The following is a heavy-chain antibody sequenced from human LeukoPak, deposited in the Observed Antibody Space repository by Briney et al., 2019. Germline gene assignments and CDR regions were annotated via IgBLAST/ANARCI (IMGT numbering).Heavy chain of an antibody. CDR2: ISSSSSYI. Sequence: GGSLRLSCAASGFTFSSYSMNWVRQAPGKGLEWVSSISSSSSYIYYADSVKGRFTISRDNAKNSLYLQMNSLRAEDTAVYYCARGGGYCTNGVCFAQPVDYWGQGTLVTVSS. J-gene: IGHJ4*02. D-gene: IGHD2-8*01. CDR1: GFTFSSYS. CDR3: ARGGGYCTNGVCFAQPVDY. V-gene: IGHV3-21*01.